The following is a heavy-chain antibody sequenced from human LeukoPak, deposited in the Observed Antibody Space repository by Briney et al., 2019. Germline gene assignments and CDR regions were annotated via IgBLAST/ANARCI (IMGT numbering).Heavy chain of an antibody. J-gene: IGHJ6*04. V-gene: IGHV4-30-4*01. D-gene: IGHD2-15*01. CDR3: ARAKRYCSGGRCNYYYGMDV. CDR1: GGSISSGDYC. CDR2: LYYSGST. Sequence: PSQTLSLTCIVSGGSISSGDYCRSSISQPPRNGLEWIGYLYYSGSTYYNPSLRSRVTISVDTSKNQFSLKLRSVTAADTAVYYCARAKRYCSGGRCNYYYGMDVGGKGTTVTVFS.